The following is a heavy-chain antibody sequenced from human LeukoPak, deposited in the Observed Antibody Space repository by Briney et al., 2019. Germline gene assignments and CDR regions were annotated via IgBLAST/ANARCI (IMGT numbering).Heavy chain of an antibody. V-gene: IGHV3-15*01. CDR3: TTDRTTVTFFDY. CDR2: IKSKTDGGTT. CDR1: GFTFSSYA. Sequence: GSLRLSSAASGFTFSSYAMSWVRQAPGKGLEWVGRIKSKTDGGTTDYAAPVKGGFTISKDDSKNTLYLQMNSLKTEDTAVYYCTTDRTTVTFFDYWGQGTLVTVSS. D-gene: IGHD4-17*01. J-gene: IGHJ4*02.